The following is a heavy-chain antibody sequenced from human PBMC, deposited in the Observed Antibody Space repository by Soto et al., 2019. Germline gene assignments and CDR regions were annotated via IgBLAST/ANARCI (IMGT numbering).Heavy chain of an antibody. CDR3: AKPHSSGYYPVLAFDI. V-gene: IGHV3-23*01. J-gene: IGHJ3*02. D-gene: IGHD3-22*01. CDR2: ISGSGGST. Sequence: EVQLLESGGGLVQPGGSLRLSCAASGFTFSSYAMSWVRQAPGKGLEWVSAISGSGGSTYYADSVKGRFTISRDNSKNTLYLQMNSLRAEDTAVYYCAKPHSSGYYPVLAFDIWGQGTMVTVSS. CDR1: GFTFSSYA.